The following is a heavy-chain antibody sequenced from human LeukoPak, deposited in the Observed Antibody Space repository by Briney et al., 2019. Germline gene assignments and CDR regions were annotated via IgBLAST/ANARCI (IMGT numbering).Heavy chain of an antibody. CDR1: GYTFTGYY. J-gene: IGHJ4*02. V-gene: IGHV1-69*06. D-gene: IGHD5-12*01. CDR2: ISPIFGTS. Sequence: ASVKVSCKASGYTFTGYYMHWVRQAPGQGLEWMGGISPIFGTSNYAQKFQGRVTITADKSTSTAYMELRSLRSEDTALYYCAKVTSGYDYGSLFDYWGQGTLVTVSS. CDR3: AKVTSGYDYGSLFDY.